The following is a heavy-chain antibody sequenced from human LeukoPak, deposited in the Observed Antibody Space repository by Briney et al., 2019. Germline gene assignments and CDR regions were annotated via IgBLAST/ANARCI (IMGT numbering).Heavy chain of an antibody. CDR1: GDSVSSNSAA. CDR3: TRGWNSFDY. V-gene: IGHV6-1*01. CDR2: TYYRSKWYN. Sequence: PSQTLSLTCAISGDSVSSNSAAWNWIRQSPSRGLEWVGRTYYRSKWYNDYALSVRGRITINPDTFKNQFSLQLNSMTPEDTAVYYCTRGWNSFDYWGQGTLVTVSS. J-gene: IGHJ4*02. D-gene: IGHD1-1*01.